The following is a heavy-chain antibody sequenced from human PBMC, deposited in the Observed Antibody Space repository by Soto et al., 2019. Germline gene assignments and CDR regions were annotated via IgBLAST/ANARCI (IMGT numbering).Heavy chain of an antibody. Sequence: EVQLLESGGGLVQPGGSLRLSCAASGFTFSSYAMSWVRQAPGKGLEWVSAISGSGGSTYYAVSVKGRFTISRDNSKNTLYLQMNSLRAEDTAVYYCAKMRTIVVVVAAKDYWVQGTLVTVSS. CDR3: AKMRTIVVVVAAKDY. CDR2: ISGSGGST. CDR1: GFTFSSYA. J-gene: IGHJ4*02. D-gene: IGHD2-15*01. V-gene: IGHV3-23*01.